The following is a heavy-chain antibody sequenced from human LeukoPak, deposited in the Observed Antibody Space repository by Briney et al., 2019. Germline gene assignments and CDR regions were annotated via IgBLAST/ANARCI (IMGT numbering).Heavy chain of an antibody. CDR2: ISYDGSNK. CDR1: GFTFSSYG. J-gene: IGHJ4*02. Sequence: GGSLRLSCAASGFTFSSYGMHWVRQAPGKGLEWVAVISYDGSNKYYADSVKGRFTISRDNSKNTLYLQMNSLRAEDTAVYYCARGQRRSYFDYWGQGTLVTVSS. CDR3: ARGQRRSYFDY. V-gene: IGHV3-30*03.